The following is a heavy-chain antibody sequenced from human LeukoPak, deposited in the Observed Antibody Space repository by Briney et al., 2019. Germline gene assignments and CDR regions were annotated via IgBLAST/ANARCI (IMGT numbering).Heavy chain of an antibody. D-gene: IGHD5-18*01. CDR1: GFTFSSYW. J-gene: IGHJ5*02. CDR2: IKQDGSEK. CDR3: ARESLMRQLWSNWFDP. V-gene: IGHV3-7*01. Sequence: GGSLRLSCAASGFTFSSYWMSWVRQAPGKGLEWVANIKQDGSEKYYVDSVKGRFTISRDNAKNSLYLQMNSLRAEDTAVYYCARESLMRQLWSNWFDPWGQGTLVTVSS.